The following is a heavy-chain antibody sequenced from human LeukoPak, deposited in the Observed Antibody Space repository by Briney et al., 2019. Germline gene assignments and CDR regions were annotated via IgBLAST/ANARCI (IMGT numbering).Heavy chain of an antibody. CDR3: AKLEVAAAGTEN. V-gene: IGHV3-23*01. D-gene: IGHD6-13*01. CDR1: GFTFSSYA. J-gene: IGHJ4*02. Sequence: GGSMRLSCAASGFTFSSYAMSWVRQAPGKGLGWVSAISGSGGSTYYADSVKGRFTISRDNSKNTLYLQMNSLRAEDTAVYYCAKLEVAAAGTENWGQGTLVTVSS. CDR2: ISGSGGST.